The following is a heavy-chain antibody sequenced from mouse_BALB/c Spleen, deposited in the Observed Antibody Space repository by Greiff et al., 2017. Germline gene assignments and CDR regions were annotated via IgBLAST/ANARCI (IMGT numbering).Heavy chain of an antibody. J-gene: IGHJ2*01. D-gene: IGHD1-1*01. CDR1: GFNIKDTY. CDR3: ARGLYYGSSYDY. CDR2: IDPANGNT. V-gene: IGHV14-3*02. Sequence: VQLKESGAELVKPGASVKLSCTASGFNIKDTYMHWVKQRPEQGLEWIGRIDPANGNTKYDPKFQGKATITADTSSNTAYLQLSSLTSEDTAVYYCARGLYYGSSYDYWGQGTTLTVSS.